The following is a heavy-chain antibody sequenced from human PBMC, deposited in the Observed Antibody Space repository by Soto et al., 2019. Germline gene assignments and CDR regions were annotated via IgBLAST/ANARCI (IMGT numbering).Heavy chain of an antibody. Sequence: SETLSLTCAVYGGSFSGYYWSWIRQPPGKGLEWIGEINHSGSTNYNPSLKSRVTISVDTSKNQFSLKLSSVTAADTAVYYCARGRVAARPRKSNFDYWAREPRSPSPQ. CDR1: GGSFSGYY. CDR2: INHSGST. V-gene: IGHV4-34*01. J-gene: IGHJ4*02. D-gene: IGHD6-6*01. CDR3: ARGRVAARPRKSNFDY.